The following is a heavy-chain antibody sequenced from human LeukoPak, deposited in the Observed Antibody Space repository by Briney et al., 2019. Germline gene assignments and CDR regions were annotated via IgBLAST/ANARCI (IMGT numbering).Heavy chain of an antibody. Sequence: GGSLRLSCAASGFTFSSYWMNWARQAPGKGLEWVSAISGSGGSTYYADSVKGRFTISRDNSKNTLYLQMNSLRAEDTAVYYCAKSLFYGDYDYYYYGMDVWGQGTTVTVSS. V-gene: IGHV3-23*01. CDR3: AKSLFYGDYDYYYYGMDV. CDR1: GFTFSSYW. D-gene: IGHD4-17*01. CDR2: ISGSGGST. J-gene: IGHJ6*02.